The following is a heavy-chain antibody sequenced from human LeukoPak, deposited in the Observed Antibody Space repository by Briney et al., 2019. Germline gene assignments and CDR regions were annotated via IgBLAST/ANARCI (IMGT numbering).Heavy chain of an antibody. J-gene: IGHJ5*02. CDR3: ARGGVGATTYVWFDP. CDR2: INPSGGST. CDR1: GYTFTSYG. Sequence: GASVKVSCKASGYTFTSYGISWVRQAPGQGLECMGIINPSGGSTSYAQKFRGRVTMTRDMSTSTVYMELSSLRSEDTAVYYCARGGVGATTYVWFDPWGQGTLVTVSS. V-gene: IGHV1-46*01. D-gene: IGHD1-26*01.